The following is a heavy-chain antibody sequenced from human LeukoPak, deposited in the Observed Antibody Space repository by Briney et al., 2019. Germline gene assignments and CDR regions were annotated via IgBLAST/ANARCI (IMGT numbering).Heavy chain of an antibody. J-gene: IGHJ5*02. V-gene: IGHV1-69*13. Sequence: ASVKVSCKDSGGTFSSYAICWVRHGPGQGLGWMGGIIPIFGTANYAQKFQSRGTLTADGSTSTAYMELSSLRSEATAVYYCARGSLAAAGLFVPWGQGALVTVSS. CDR1: GGTFSSYA. D-gene: IGHD6-13*01. CDR2: IIPIFGTA. CDR3: ARGSLAAAGLFVP.